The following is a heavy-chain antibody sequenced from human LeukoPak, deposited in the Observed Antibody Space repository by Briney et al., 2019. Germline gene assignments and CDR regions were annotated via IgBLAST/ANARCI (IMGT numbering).Heavy chain of an antibody. D-gene: IGHD2-15*01. CDR2: ISGSGGST. CDR3: AKRLCSGGSCPSYYYYMDV. V-gene: IGHV3-23*01. J-gene: IGHJ6*03. CDR1: GFTFSSYA. Sequence: GGSLRLSCAASGFTFSSYAMSWVRQAPGKGLEWVSAISGSGGSTYYADSVKGRFTISRDNSKNTLYLQMNSLRAEDTAVYYCAKRLCSGGSCPSYYYYMDVWGKGATVTVS.